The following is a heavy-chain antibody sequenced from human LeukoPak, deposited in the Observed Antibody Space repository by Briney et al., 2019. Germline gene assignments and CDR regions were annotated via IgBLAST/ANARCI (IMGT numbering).Heavy chain of an antibody. D-gene: IGHD3-10*01. V-gene: IGHV4-39*01. CDR1: NGSISSSLYY. CDR3: ARHMGGGLDY. CDR2: IYYSRTT. J-gene: IGHJ4*02. Sequence: PSETLSLTCTVSNGSISSSLYYWGWIRQPPEKGLEWIGTIYYSRTTYYNSSLKSRVTLSVDTSKNQFSLKLTSVTVADTAVYYCARHMGGGLDYWGQGTLVTVSS.